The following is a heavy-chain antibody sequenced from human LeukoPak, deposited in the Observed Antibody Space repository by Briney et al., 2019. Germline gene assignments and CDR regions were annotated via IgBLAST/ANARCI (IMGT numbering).Heavy chain of an antibody. Sequence: PGGSLRLSCAASGFTFSSYAMHWVRQAPGKGLEYVSAISSNGGSTYYANSVKGRFTISRDNPKNTLYLQMGSLRAEDMAVYYCARWEQQLAGDYWGQGTLVTVSS. CDR2: ISSNGGST. CDR3: ARWEQQLAGDY. V-gene: IGHV3-64*01. CDR1: GFTFSSYA. J-gene: IGHJ4*02. D-gene: IGHD6-13*01.